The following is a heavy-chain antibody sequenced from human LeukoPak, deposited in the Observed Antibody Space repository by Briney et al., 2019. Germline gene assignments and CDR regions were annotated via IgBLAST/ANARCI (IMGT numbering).Heavy chain of an antibody. Sequence: ASVKVSCKASGYTFTGYYMHWVRQAPGQGLEWMGWINPNSGGTNYAQKFQGRVTMTRDTSISTAYMGLSRLRSDDTAVYYCARVSFGYGQERAVDYWGQGTLVTVSS. D-gene: IGHD5-18*01. V-gene: IGHV1-2*02. CDR3: ARVSFGYGQERAVDY. CDR2: INPNSGGT. J-gene: IGHJ4*02. CDR1: GYTFTGYY.